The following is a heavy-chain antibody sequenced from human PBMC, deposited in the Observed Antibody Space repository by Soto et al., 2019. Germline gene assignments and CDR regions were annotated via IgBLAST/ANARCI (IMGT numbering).Heavy chain of an antibody. CDR3: ARVAADAYWSGYDDY. CDR2: ISYTGST. Sequence: QEQLQESGPRLVKPSETVSITCSVSGGSISNYHWSWIRQPPGKGLEWIGYISYTGSTNYSPSLKSRVTMLLATSKKQFSLKLSSVTAADTAAYYCARVAADAYWSGYDDYWGQGTLVTVSS. V-gene: IGHV4-59*01. J-gene: IGHJ4*02. D-gene: IGHD3-3*01. CDR1: GGSISNYH.